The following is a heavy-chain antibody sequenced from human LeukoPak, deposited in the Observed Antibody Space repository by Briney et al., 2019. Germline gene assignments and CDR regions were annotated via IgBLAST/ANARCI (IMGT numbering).Heavy chain of an antibody. CDR2: ISYTGST. J-gene: IGHJ4*02. Sequence: PSETLSLTCTVSGGSISSYYVSWIRQPPGKGLEWIGYISYTGSTDYNPSLKSRVTISVDMSKNHFSLKVSSVTAADTAVYYCARGSVYFDSWGQGTLVTVSS. CDR3: ARGSVYFDS. V-gene: IGHV4-59*01. CDR1: GGSISSYY.